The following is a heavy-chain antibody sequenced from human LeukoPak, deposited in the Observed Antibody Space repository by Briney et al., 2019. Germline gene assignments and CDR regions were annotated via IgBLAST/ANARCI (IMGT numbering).Heavy chain of an antibody. Sequence: KTGGSLRLSCAASGFTFSSYSMNWVRQAPGKGLEWVSSISSSSSYIYYADPVKGRFTISRDNAKNSLYLQMNSLRAEDTAVYYCARSSAVTAVGSFDPWGQGTLVTVSS. J-gene: IGHJ5*02. D-gene: IGHD4-23*01. CDR2: ISSSSSYI. CDR1: GFTFSSYS. V-gene: IGHV3-21*01. CDR3: ARSSAVTAVGSFDP.